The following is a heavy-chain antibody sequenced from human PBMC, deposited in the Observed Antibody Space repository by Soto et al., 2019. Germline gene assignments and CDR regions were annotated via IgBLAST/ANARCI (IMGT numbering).Heavy chain of an antibody. V-gene: IGHV3-7*05. J-gene: IGHJ6*02. CDR3: ARDRYSGFFGQDYWGMDV. CDR2: IKQDGSEK. D-gene: IGHD6-19*01. Sequence: EVRLMESGGGLVQPGGSLRLSCAASGFTFSGYWMSWARQAPGKGLEWVGNIKQDGSEKYFVDSVKGRLTISRDNAQDSLYLQMNSLRVEDTAVYYCARDRYSGFFGQDYWGMDVWGQGTTVIVSS. CDR1: GFTFSGYW.